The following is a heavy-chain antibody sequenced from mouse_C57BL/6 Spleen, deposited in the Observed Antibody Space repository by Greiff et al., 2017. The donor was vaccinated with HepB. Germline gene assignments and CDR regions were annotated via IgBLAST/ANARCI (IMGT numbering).Heavy chain of an antibody. V-gene: IGHV14-2*01. D-gene: IGHD1-1*01. CDR1: GFNIKDYY. CDR2: IDPEDGET. Sequence: EVKLVESGPELVKPGASVKLSCTASGFNIKDYYMHWVKQRTEQGLEWIGRIDPEDGETKYAPKFQGKATITADTSSNTAYLQLSSLTSEDTAVYYCSRSPMTTVVPYFDYWGQGTTLTVSS. CDR3: SRSPMTTVVPYFDY. J-gene: IGHJ2*01.